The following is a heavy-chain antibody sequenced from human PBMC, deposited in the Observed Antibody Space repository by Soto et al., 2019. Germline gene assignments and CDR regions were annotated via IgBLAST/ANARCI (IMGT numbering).Heavy chain of an antibody. CDR2: ISVFKGNT. Sequence: QGQLVQSGAEVKKPGASVKVSCKTSGYTFTGYGINWVRQAPGHGLEWMGWISVFKGNTKYDQNIQDRVIMTTDTSTSTAYMELRSLRSDDTAVYFCGRDGSGGIIDSWGQGTMLIVSS. D-gene: IGHD2-15*01. CDR3: GRDGSGGIIDS. CDR1: GYTFTGYG. J-gene: IGHJ3*01. V-gene: IGHV1-18*01.